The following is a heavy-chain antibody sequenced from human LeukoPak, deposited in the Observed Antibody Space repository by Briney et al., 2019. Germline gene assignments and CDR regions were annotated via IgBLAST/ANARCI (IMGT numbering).Heavy chain of an antibody. CDR1: GFTFSGYA. CDR3: AKGSYDFWSGSSHYFDY. CDR2: ISGSGGST. D-gene: IGHD3-3*01. Sequence: GGSLRLSCAASGFTFSGYAMSWVRQAPGKGLEWVSAISGSGGSTYYADSVKGRFTISRDNSKNTLYLQMNSLRAEDTAVYYCAKGSYDFWSGSSHYFDYWGQGTLVTVSS. V-gene: IGHV3-23*01. J-gene: IGHJ4*02.